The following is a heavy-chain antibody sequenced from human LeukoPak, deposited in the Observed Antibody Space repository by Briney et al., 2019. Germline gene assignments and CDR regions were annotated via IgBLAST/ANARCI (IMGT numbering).Heavy chain of an antibody. CDR3: ARAGKRLLLWFVGY. Sequence: ASVKVSCNASGYTFTGYYMHWVRQAPGPGLEWMGWINPNSGGTNYAQKFQGRVTMTRDTSISTAYMELSRLRSDDTAVYYCARAGKRLLLWFVGYWGQGTLVTVSS. D-gene: IGHD3-10*01. J-gene: IGHJ4*02. V-gene: IGHV1-2*02. CDR1: GYTFTGYY. CDR2: INPNSGGT.